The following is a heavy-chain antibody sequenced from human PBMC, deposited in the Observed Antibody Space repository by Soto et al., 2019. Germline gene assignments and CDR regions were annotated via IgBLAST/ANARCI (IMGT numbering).Heavy chain of an antibody. CDR1: GGSLSGVY. D-gene: IGHD5-12*01. J-gene: IGHJ4*02. CDR3: AAYSGYDSYYFDY. V-gene: IGHV4-34*01. Sequence: PSETLSLTCVVYGGSLSGVYWTWIRQPPGKGLEWIGEINHSGSTNYSPSLESRVTISLDTSNNQFSLKLSSVTAADTAVYYCAAYSGYDSYYFDYWGQGTLVTVSS. CDR2: INHSGST.